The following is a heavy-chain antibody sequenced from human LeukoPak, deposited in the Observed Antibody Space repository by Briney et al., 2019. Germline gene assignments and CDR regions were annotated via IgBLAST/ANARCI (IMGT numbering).Heavy chain of an antibody. D-gene: IGHD1-14*01. CDR2: INPNSGGT. CDR3: VRDPAPTSNWFDP. V-gene: IGHV1-2*02. CDR1: RYTFTGYY. J-gene: IGHJ5*02. Sequence: GASVNESLMACRYTFTGYYIHWVRQAPGQGLAWMGWINPNSGGTNYAQKFQGRVTMTRDTSISTAYMELSRLRSDDTAVYYCVRDPAPTSNWFDPWGQGTLVTVSS.